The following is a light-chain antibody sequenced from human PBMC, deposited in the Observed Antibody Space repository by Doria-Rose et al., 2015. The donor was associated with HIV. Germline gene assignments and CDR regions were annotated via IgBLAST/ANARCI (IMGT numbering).Light chain of an antibody. Sequence: QEPSLTVSPGGTVTLTCASSAGAVTSAYYPNWFQQKPGQAPKTLIYSTGNKPSWTPARFSGSLLGGKAALTVSGVQPEDEAEYYCLLYYGGAVIFGGGTKLTVL. CDR2: STG. J-gene: IGLJ2*01. CDR1: AGAVTSAYY. CDR3: LLYYGGAVI. V-gene: IGLV7-43*01.